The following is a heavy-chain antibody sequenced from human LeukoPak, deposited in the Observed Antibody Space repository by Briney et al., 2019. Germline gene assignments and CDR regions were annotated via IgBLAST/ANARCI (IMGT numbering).Heavy chain of an antibody. Sequence: ASVKVSCKASGYTFTGYYMHWVRQAPGQGLEWMGWISAYNGNTNYAQKLQGRVTMTTDTSTSTAYMELRSLRSDDTAVYYCARDPKTSSGWYNWFDPWGQGTLVTVSS. D-gene: IGHD6-19*01. CDR3: ARDPKTSSGWYNWFDP. CDR2: ISAYNGNT. J-gene: IGHJ5*02. V-gene: IGHV1-18*04. CDR1: GYTFTGYY.